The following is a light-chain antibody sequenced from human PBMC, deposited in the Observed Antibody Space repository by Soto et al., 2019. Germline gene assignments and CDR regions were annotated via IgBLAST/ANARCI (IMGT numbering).Light chain of an antibody. CDR2: EAS. Sequence: EKGMTQSRATLCVTTGERATLSCRASQSVSSYLAWYQQKPGQAPRLLIYEASNRATGIPARFSGSGSGTEFTLTISSLQPDDFATYYCQHYNSYSEAFCQVTKV. CDR1: QSVSSY. CDR3: QHYNSYSEA. J-gene: IGKJ1*01. V-gene: IGKV3D-15*01.